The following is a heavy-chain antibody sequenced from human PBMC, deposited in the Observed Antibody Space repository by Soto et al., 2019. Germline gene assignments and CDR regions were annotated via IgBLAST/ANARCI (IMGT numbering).Heavy chain of an antibody. CDR1: GGSISSSSYY. Sequence: SETLSLTCTVSGGSISSSSYYWGWIRQPPGKGLEWIGSIYYSGSTYYNPSLKSRVTISVDTSKNQFSLKLSSVTAADTAVYYCARTYGYYFDYWGQGTLVTVSS. V-gene: IGHV4-39*01. CDR2: IYYSGST. J-gene: IGHJ4*02. D-gene: IGHD4-17*01. CDR3: ARTYGYYFDY.